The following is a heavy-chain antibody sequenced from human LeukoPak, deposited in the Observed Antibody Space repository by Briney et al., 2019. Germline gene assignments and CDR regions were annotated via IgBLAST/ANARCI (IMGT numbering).Heavy chain of an antibody. CDR1: GGTFSSYA. Sequence: ASVKVSCKASGGTFSSYAISWVRQAPGQGLEWMGGVIPIFGTANYAQKFQGRVTITADKSTSTAYMELSRLRSDDTAVYYCARITMIEEEDYWGQGTLVTVSS. CDR2: VIPIFGTA. V-gene: IGHV1-69*06. J-gene: IGHJ4*02. D-gene: IGHD3-22*01. CDR3: ARITMIEEEDY.